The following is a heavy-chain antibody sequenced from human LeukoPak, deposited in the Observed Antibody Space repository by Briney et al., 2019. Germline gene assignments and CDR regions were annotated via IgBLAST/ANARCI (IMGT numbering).Heavy chain of an antibody. D-gene: IGHD3-10*01. CDR1: GFTFTTSG. J-gene: IGHJ4*02. Sequence: GSLRLSCAASGFTFTTSGMHWVRQAPGKGLEWMALISSDGNSKDYADSVKGRFTISRDNSKNTVSLQMNSLRAEDTAIYYCAKWRRGHYYGSGTELDYWGQRTLVTVSS. V-gene: IGHV3-30*18. CDR2: ISSDGNSK. CDR3: AKWRRGHYYGSGTELDY.